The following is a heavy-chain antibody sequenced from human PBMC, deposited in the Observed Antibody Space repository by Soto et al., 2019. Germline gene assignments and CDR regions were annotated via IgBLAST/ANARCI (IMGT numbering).Heavy chain of an antibody. Sequence: SETLSLTCTVSGGSVSSSSYSWGWIRQPPGKGLEWIGNIYYSENTNYNPSLKSRVTISVDTSKNQFSLKMSSVTAADTAVYYCARLATRYYFDYWGQGTLVTVS. CDR1: GGSVSSSSYS. CDR2: IYYSENT. CDR3: ARLATRYYFDY. V-gene: IGHV4-61*01. D-gene: IGHD1-1*01. J-gene: IGHJ4*02.